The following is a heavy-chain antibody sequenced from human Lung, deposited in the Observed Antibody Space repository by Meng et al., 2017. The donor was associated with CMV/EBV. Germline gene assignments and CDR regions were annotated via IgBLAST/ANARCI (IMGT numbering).Heavy chain of an antibody. D-gene: IGHD6-13*01. CDR1: GGSVSSSSW. Sequence: CADSGGSVSSSSWWSWVRQPPGKGLEWIGEIYHSGSTNYNPSLKSRVTISVDKSTNQFSLKLSSVTAADTAVYYCARDSGYQQGLDYWGQGTLVTVSS. J-gene: IGHJ4*02. CDR3: ARDSGYQQGLDY. V-gene: IGHV4-4*02. CDR2: IYHSGST.